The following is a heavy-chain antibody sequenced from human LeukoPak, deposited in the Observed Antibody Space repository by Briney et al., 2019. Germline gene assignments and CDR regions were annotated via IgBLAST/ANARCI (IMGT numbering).Heavy chain of an antibody. Sequence: SETLSLTCTVSGASISSGGVYWSWIRQYPGKGLEWIGCVYDSGSTFYNPSLLSRVSISRETSENQFSLRGISVTAGDTPVFFYTRNTGIAAVGNPSYYFYYYMDVWGKGGPVTVSS. J-gene: IGHJ6*03. V-gene: IGHV4-31*03. CDR3: TRNTGIAAVGNPSYYFYYYMDV. CDR1: GASISSGGVY. D-gene: IGHD6-13*01. CDR2: VYDSGST.